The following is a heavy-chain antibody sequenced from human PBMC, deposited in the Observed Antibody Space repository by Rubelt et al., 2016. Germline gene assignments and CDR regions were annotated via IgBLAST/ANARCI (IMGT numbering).Heavy chain of an antibody. CDR3: AREAKDIVVVPAATAYFDL. Sequence: GLEWVANIKQDGSEKYYVDSVKGRFTISRDNAKNSLYLQMNSLRAEDTAVYYCAREAKDIVVVPAATAYFDLWGRGTLVTVSS. D-gene: IGHD2-2*01. V-gene: IGHV3-7*01. J-gene: IGHJ2*01. CDR2: IKQDGSEK.